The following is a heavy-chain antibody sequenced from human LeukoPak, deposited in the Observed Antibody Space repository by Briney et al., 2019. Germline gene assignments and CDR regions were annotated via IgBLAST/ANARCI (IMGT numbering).Heavy chain of an antibody. J-gene: IGHJ6*03. V-gene: IGHV3-53*01. D-gene: IGHD6-6*01. CDR2: IYSGGST. Sequence: GGSLRLSCAASGFTVSSNYMSWVRQAPGKGLEWVSVIYSGGSTYYADSVKGRFTISRDNSKNTLYLQMNSLRAEDTAVYYCAREFSSSSPLYSYYYMDVWGIGTTVTVSS. CDR3: AREFSSSSPLYSYYYMDV. CDR1: GFTVSSNY.